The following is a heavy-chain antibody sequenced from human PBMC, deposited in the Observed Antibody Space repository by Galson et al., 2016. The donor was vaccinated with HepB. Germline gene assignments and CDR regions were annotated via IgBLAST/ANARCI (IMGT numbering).Heavy chain of an antibody. V-gene: IGHV3-23*01. CDR1: GFTSSNYD. D-gene: IGHD3-22*01. Sequence: SLRLSCAASGFTSSNYDMSWVRQAPGKGLQWVSVVRASGNGGSTHYADSVKGRFTISRDTSKNTLYLQMNSLRAEDTAVYYCAILEMYYRDTSAYFTEDFWGQGTLVTVSS. CDR2: VRASGNGGST. J-gene: IGHJ4*02. CDR3: AILEMYYRDTSAYFTEDF.